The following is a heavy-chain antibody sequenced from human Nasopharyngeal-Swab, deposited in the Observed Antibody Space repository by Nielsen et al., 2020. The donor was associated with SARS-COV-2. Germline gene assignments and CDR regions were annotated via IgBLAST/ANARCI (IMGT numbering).Heavy chain of an antibody. CDR2: IIPIFGTA. V-gene: IGHV1-69*01. CDR3: VTSSSKTINYYYYMDV. D-gene: IGHD6-13*01. J-gene: IGHJ6*03. Sequence: WVRQAPGQGLEWMGGIIPIFGTANYAQKFQGRVTITADESTSTACMELSSLRSEDTAVYYCVTSSSKTINYYYYMDVWGKGTTVTVSS.